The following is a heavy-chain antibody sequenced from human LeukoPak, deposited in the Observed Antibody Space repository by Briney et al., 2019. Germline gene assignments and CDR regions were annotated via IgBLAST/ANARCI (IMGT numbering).Heavy chain of an antibody. CDR2: ISYDGSNK. Sequence: GGSLRLSCAAFGFTFSSYGMHWVRQAPGKGLEWVAVISYDGSNKYYADSVKGRFTISRDNSKNTLYLQMNSLRAEDTAVYYCAKDYYGSGSYLVYWGQGTLVTVSS. J-gene: IGHJ4*02. D-gene: IGHD3-10*01. V-gene: IGHV3-30*18. CDR3: AKDYYGSGSYLVY. CDR1: GFTFSSYG.